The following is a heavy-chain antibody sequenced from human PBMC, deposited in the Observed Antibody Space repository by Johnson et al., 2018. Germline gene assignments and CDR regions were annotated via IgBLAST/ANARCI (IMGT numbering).Heavy chain of an antibody. CDR3: GKGGLTMVRGVINLGSYYYYYMDV. CDR2: ISYDGSNK. J-gene: IGHJ6*03. V-gene: IGHV3-30*18. CDR1: GFTFSSYG. Sequence: QVQLVESGGGVVQPGRSLRLSCAASGFTFSSYGMHWVRQAPGTGLEWVAVISYDGSNKYYADSVKGRFTISRDNHKNTLYLQMKSLGAEDTGVYYCGKGGLTMVRGVINLGSYYYYYMDVWGKGTTVTVSS. D-gene: IGHD3-10*01.